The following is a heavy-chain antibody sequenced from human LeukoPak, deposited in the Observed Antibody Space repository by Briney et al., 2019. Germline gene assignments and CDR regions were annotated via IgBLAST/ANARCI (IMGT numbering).Heavy chain of an antibody. CDR2: INCYNGDT. J-gene: IGHJ4*02. D-gene: IGHD6-19*01. Sequence: ASVKGSCKGSGFTLYKYWIRWGRQGPGQRGEWMGWINCYNGDTRYAQKFQGRVTMTKDTSTSTVHMELRSLRSDDTAVYYCARDPSNTSGYYVYHDYWGQGALVTVSS. CDR3: ARDPSNTSGYYVYHDY. CDR1: GFTLYKYW. V-gene: IGHV1-18*01.